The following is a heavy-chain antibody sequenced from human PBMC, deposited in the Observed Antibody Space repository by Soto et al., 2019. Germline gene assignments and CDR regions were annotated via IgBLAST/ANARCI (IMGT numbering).Heavy chain of an antibody. CDR2: ISSSSSTI. V-gene: IGHV3-48*02. Sequence: GGSLRLSCAASGFTFSSYSMNWVRQAPGKGLEWVSYISSSSSTIYYADSVMGRFTISRDNAKNSSYLQMNTLRDEDTAVYYCATDSTPYYDFWSGHGGASYGMDVWGQGTTVTVSS. J-gene: IGHJ6*02. D-gene: IGHD3-3*01. CDR3: ATDSTPYYDFWSGHGGASYGMDV. CDR1: GFTFSSYS.